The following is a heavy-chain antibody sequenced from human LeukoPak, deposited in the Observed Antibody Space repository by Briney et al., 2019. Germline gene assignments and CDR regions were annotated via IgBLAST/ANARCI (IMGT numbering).Heavy chain of an antibody. CDR1: GGSISSSSYY. Sequence: ASETLSLTCTVSGGSISSSSYYWGWIRQPPGKGLEWIGSIYYSRSTYYNPSLKSRVTISVDTSKNQFSLKLSSVTAADTAVYYCARIAAAGLLPNWGQGTLVTVSS. CDR3: ARIAAAGLLPN. V-gene: IGHV4-39*01. J-gene: IGHJ4*02. CDR2: IYYSRST. D-gene: IGHD6-13*01.